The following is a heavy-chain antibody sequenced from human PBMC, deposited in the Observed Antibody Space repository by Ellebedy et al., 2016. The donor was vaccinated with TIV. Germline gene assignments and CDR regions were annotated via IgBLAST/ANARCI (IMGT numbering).Heavy chain of an antibody. CDR2: ISKTANSI. CDR3: ARVVGAYGQTLFAH. J-gene: IGHJ4*02. V-gene: IGHV3-48*04. CDR1: GFTFSSDS. Sequence: GESLKISCAGSGFTFSSDSMSWVRQAPGKGLEWVLYISKTANSIYYAGSVRGRFTISRDNAKNSLYLQMNSLRAEDTAVYYCARVVGAYGQTLFAHWGQGTLVTVSS. D-gene: IGHD4/OR15-4a*01.